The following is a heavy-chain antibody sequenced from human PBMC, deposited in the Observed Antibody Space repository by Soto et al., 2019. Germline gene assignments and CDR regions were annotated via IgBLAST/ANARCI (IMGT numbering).Heavy chain of an antibody. CDR1: GVSVSSGSYY. D-gene: IGHD4-17*01. CDR2: IYYSGST. V-gene: IGHV4-61*01. J-gene: IGHJ4*02. CDR3: ARTTTVTPFDY. Sequence: SETLSLTCPVSGVSVSSGSYYWSWIRQPPGKGLEWIGYIYYSGSTNYNPSLKSRVTISVNTSKNQFSLKLSSVTAADTAVYYCARTTTVTPFDYWGQGTLVTV.